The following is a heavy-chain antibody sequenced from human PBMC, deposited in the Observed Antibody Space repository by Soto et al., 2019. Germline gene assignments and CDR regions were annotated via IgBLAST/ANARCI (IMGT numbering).Heavy chain of an antibody. CDR1: GYTFTTYG. J-gene: IGHJ5*02. V-gene: IGHV1-3*01. D-gene: IGHD1-1*01. CDR2: INGGNGDT. Sequence: GASVKVSCKASGYTFTTYGIHWVRQAPGQRLEWMGWINGGNGDTKYSQKFQGRVTITRDTSASTAYMELSSLRSEDTSVYYCARDSERVQVPSTGWFDPWGQGTVVTVSS. CDR3: ARDSERVQVPSTGWFDP.